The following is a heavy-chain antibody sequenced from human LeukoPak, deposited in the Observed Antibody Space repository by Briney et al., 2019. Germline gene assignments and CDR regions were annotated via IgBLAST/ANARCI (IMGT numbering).Heavy chain of an antibody. V-gene: IGHV3-23*01. CDR1: GFTFSSYA. CDR3: AKRGHDYGGNCGMDV. Sequence: PGGSLRLSCAASGFTFSSYAMSWVRQAPGKGLEWVSAISGSGGSTYYADSVKGRFTISRDNSKNTLYLQMNSLRAEDTAVYYCAKRGHDYGGNCGMDVWGQGTTVTVSS. J-gene: IGHJ6*02. CDR2: ISGSGGST. D-gene: IGHD4-23*01.